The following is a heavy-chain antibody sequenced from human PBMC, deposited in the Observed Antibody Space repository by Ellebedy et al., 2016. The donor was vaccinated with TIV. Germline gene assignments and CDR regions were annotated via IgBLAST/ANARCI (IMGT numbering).Heavy chain of an antibody. D-gene: IGHD5-12*01. CDR2: VFYRGVT. CDR1: GGSSSNSY. Sequence: MPSETLSLTCTVSGGSSSNSYWNWIRQPPGKGLEWIGYVFYRGVTDYNPSLKSRVIMSLDTSKNQFSLKLRSMTAADTAVYYCARMRKWLDPFDSWGQGTLVTVSP. J-gene: IGHJ4*02. V-gene: IGHV4-59*08. CDR3: ARMRKWLDPFDS.